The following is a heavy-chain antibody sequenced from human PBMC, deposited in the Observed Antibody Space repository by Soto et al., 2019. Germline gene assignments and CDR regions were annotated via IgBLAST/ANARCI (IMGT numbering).Heavy chain of an antibody. D-gene: IGHD2-21*02. CDR1: GGTFSSYA. CDR3: ASEEIEWRLEEGYYYGMYV. V-gene: IGHV1-69*06. CDR2: IIPIFGTE. Sequence: QVQLVQSGAEVEKPGSSVKVSLKASGGTFSSYAISWVRQSPGHGFEWMGGIIPIFGTENYSQKFQGRVTITEHKSTGTAYMALRSLSSVNTAVYYCASEEIEWRLEEGYYYGMYVSGQVTTVTVSS. J-gene: IGHJ6*02.